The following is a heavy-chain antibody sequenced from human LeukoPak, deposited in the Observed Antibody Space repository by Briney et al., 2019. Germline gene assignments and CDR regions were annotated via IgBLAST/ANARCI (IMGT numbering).Heavy chain of an antibody. CDR2: ISGSGGST. Sequence: GGSLRLSCAASGFTFSSYAMSWVRPAPGKGLEWDSDISGSGGSTYYADSVKGRFTISRDNSKNTLYLQMSSLRAEDTAVYYCAKQGFKIRTAARDAFDIWGQGTMVTVSS. J-gene: IGHJ3*02. CDR1: GFTFSSYA. D-gene: IGHD6-6*01. CDR3: AKQGFKIRTAARDAFDI. V-gene: IGHV3-23*01.